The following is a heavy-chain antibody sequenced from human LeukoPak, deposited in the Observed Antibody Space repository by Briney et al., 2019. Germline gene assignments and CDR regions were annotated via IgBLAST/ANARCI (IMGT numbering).Heavy chain of an antibody. J-gene: IGHJ4*02. Sequence: ASVKVSCKGSGYTFSSYGISWVRQAPGQGLEWMGWINPNSGGTNYAQKFQGRVTMTRDTSISTAYMELSRLRSDDTAVYYCATGIVGATVGDYWGQGTLVTVSS. V-gene: IGHV1-2*02. CDR2: INPNSGGT. CDR3: ATGIVGATVGDY. D-gene: IGHD1-26*01. CDR1: GYTFSSYG.